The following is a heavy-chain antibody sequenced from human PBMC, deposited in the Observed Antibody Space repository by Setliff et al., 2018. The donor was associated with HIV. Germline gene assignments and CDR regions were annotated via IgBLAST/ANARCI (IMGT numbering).Heavy chain of an antibody. D-gene: IGHD3-3*01. CDR1: GGSFSGHY. CDR2: INHSGNT. J-gene: IGHJ6*03. Sequence: LSLTCAVYGGSFSGHYWSWIRQPPGKGLGWIGEINHSGNTNNNPSLKGRVTMSVDTSKNQFSLKLSSVTAADTAVYYCARGIVIVPGAINEYYFYMDVWGKGTTVTVSS. CDR3: ARGIVIVPGAINEYYFYMDV. V-gene: IGHV4-34*01.